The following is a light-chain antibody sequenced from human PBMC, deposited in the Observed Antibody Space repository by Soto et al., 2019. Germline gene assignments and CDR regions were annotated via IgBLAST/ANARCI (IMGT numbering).Light chain of an antibody. CDR2: DAF. Sequence: EIVLTQSPATLSLSPGERATLSCRASQSVSSYLAWWQHKPGQAPRLLIYDAFNRATGIPARFSGSGSGTDFTLIISSLEPEDFAVYSCQQRGNWFTFGQGTKLKIK. V-gene: IGKV3-11*01. CDR1: QSVSSY. J-gene: IGKJ2*01. CDR3: QQRGNWFT.